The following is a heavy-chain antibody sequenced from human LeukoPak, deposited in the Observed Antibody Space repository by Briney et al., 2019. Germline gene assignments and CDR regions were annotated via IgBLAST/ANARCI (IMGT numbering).Heavy chain of an antibody. CDR1: GLTVSNNY. CDR2: IYSGGST. CDR3: ARDSRGSGWYRIDY. D-gene: IGHD6-19*01. J-gene: IGHJ4*02. Sequence: PGGSLRLSCAVSGLTVSNNYMSWVRQAPGKGLEWVSVIYSGGSTYYADSVKGRFTISRDNSKNTLYLQMNSPRAEDTAVYYCARDSRGSGWYRIDYWGQGTLVTVSS. V-gene: IGHV3-66*01.